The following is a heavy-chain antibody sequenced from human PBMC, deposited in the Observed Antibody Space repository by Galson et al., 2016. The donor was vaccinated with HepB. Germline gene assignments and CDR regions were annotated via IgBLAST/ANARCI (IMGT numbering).Heavy chain of an antibody. Sequence: SETLSLTCAVYGGSFSGCYWSWIRQPPGKGLEWIGEINHSGSTNYNPSLKSRVTISVDTPKNQFSLKLSSVTAADTAVYYCARGYYDILTGIFDIWGQGTMVTVSS. CDR2: INHSGST. CDR3: ARGYYDILTGIFDI. J-gene: IGHJ3*02. D-gene: IGHD3-9*01. V-gene: IGHV4-34*01. CDR1: GGSFSGCY.